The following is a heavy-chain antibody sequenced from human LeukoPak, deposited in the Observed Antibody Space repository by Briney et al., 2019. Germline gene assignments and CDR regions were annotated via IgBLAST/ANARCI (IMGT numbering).Heavy chain of an antibody. Sequence: GGSLRLSCAASGFTFSSSWMHWVRQAPGKGLVWVSRIKSDGSITNYADSVKGRFTISRDNAKNTLHLQMSSLSAEDTAVYYCARASDGRFDYWGQGTQVTVPS. CDR1: GFTFSSSW. D-gene: IGHD5-24*01. V-gene: IGHV3-74*01. J-gene: IGHJ4*02. CDR3: ARASDGRFDY. CDR2: IKSDGSIT.